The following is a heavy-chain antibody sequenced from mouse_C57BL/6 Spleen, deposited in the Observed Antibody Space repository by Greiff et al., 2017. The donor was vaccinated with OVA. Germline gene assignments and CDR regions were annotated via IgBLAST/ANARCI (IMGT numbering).Heavy chain of an antibody. Sequence: LQQSGAELARPGASVKMSCKASGYTFTSYNMRWVKQTPRQGLEWIGAIYPGNGDTSYNQKFKGKATLTVDKSSSTASMQLSSLTSEDSAVYLCARRIYDGYYDAMGDWGQGTSVTVSS. CDR2: IYPGNGDT. CDR1: GYTFTSYN. J-gene: IGHJ4*01. V-gene: IGHV1-12*01. D-gene: IGHD2-3*01. CDR3: ARRIYDGYYDAMGD.